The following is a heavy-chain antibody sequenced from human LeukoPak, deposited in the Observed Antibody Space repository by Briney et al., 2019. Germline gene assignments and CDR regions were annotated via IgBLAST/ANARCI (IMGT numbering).Heavy chain of an antibody. CDR3: ARDRPAAANDY. CDR2: ISAFNGNT. Sequence: GASVKASCKPSGYTFTSFGISWVRQAPGQGLEWMGWISAFNGNTNYAQKLQGRVTMTTDTSTSTAYMELRSLRSDDTAVYYCARDRPAAANDYWGQGTLVTVSS. J-gene: IGHJ4*02. V-gene: IGHV1-18*01. D-gene: IGHD2-2*01. CDR1: GYTFTSFG.